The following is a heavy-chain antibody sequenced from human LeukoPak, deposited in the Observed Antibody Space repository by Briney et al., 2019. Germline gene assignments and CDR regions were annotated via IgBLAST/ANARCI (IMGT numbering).Heavy chain of an antibody. CDR3: TRLLTSGTNIRDWFDP. D-gene: IGHD3-16*01. Sequence: PGESLKISCKGSGYSFTTYWIGWVRQMPGKGLEWMGIIFPADSDTRYNPSFRGQVTLSADKSISTAYLQWSTLKDSETATYYCTRLLTSGTNIRDWFDPWGQGTLVTVSS. CDR2: IFPADSDT. V-gene: IGHV5-51*01. CDR1: GYSFTTYW. J-gene: IGHJ5*02.